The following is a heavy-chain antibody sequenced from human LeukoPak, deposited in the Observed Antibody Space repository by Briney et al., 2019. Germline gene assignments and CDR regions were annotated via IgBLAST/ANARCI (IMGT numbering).Heavy chain of an antibody. V-gene: IGHV1-69*13. D-gene: IGHD3/OR15-3a*01. CDR3: ARGAAWTSGRFDP. J-gene: IGHJ5*02. Sequence: ASVKVSCKASGGTFSSYAISWVRQAPGQGLEWMGGIIPIFGTANYAQKFQGRVTTTADESTSTAYMELSSLRSEDTAVYYCARGAAWTSGRFDPWGQGTLVTVSS. CDR2: IIPIFGTA. CDR1: GGTFSSYA.